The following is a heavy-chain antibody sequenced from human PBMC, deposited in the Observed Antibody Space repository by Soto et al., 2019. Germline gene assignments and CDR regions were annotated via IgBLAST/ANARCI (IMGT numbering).Heavy chain of an antibody. J-gene: IGHJ5*02. CDR2: IHYSGST. CDR3: AKFSYHDSSGYYFYWFDP. D-gene: IGHD3-22*01. Sequence: SETLSLTCTVSGGSISSGGYYWSWIRQHPGKGLEWIGYIHYSGSTYYNPSLKSRVTISVDTSKNQFSLKLSSVTAADTAVYYCAKFSYHDSSGYYFYWFDPWGQGALVTVSS. CDR1: GGSISSGGYY. V-gene: IGHV4-31*03.